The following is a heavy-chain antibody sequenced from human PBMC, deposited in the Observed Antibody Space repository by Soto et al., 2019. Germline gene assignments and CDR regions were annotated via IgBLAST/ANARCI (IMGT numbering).Heavy chain of an antibody. CDR2: INAGNGNT. CDR1: GYTFTSYA. CDR3: ARENYYDSSGYYYRFDY. Sequence: ASVKVSCKASGYTFTSYAMHWVRQAPGQRLEWMGWINAGNGNTKYSQKFQGRVTITRDTSASTAYMELSSLRSEDTAVYYCARENYYDSSGYYYRFDYWGQGTLVTVSS. J-gene: IGHJ4*02. V-gene: IGHV1-3*01. D-gene: IGHD3-22*01.